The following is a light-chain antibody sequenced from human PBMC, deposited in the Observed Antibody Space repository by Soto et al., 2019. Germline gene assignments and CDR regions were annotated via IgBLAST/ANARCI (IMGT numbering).Light chain of an antibody. Sequence: QSALTQPAYVSGSPGQSITISCTGTSSDVGHNYVSWYQQHAGKVPKLIIYEVSNRPSGVSTRFSGSKSGNTASLTISGLQAEDEADYYCSSYTSSGVFGGGTKLTVL. CDR3: SSYTSSGV. V-gene: IGLV2-14*01. CDR1: SSDVGHNY. CDR2: EVS. J-gene: IGLJ3*02.